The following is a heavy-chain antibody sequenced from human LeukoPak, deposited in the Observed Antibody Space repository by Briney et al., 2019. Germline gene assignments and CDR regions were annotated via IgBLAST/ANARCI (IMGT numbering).Heavy chain of an antibody. J-gene: IGHJ4*02. CDR3: AKDLDSSSWYGGSFDY. CDR1: GFTFSSYS. D-gene: IGHD6-13*01. Sequence: GGSLRLSCAASGFTFSSYSMNWVRQAPGKGLEWVSFISPSSNIIYYADSVKGRFTISRDNSKNTLYLQMNSLRAEDTAVYYCAKDLDSSSWYGGSFDYWGQGTLVTVSS. CDR2: ISPSSNII. V-gene: IGHV3-48*01.